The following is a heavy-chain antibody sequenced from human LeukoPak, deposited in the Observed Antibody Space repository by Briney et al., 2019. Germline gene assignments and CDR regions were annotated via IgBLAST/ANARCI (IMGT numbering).Heavy chain of an antibody. CDR3: ARGGYYYDSSGYFPFDY. Sequence: PGGSLRLSCAASGFTVSSNYMSWVRQAPGKGLEWVSVIYSGGSTYYADSVKGRFTISRDNSKNTLYLQMNSLRAEDTAVYYCARGGYYYDSSGYFPFDYWGQGTLVTVSS. J-gene: IGHJ4*02. V-gene: IGHV3-53*01. CDR1: GFTVSSNY. D-gene: IGHD3-22*01. CDR2: IYSGGST.